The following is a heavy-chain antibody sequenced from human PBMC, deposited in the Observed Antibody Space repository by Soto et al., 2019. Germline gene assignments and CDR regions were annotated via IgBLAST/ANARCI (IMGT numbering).Heavy chain of an antibody. CDR1: GFCFTSYT. J-gene: IGHJ3*02. V-gene: IGHV3-21*01. D-gene: IGHD2-2*01. Sequence: GGSLRLSCAASGFCFTSYTMNWVRQAPGKGLEWVASISAGGRSIYYADSLKGRSTVSRDNAKSSLYLQMNSLRAEDTAVYYCTRSTPGNPFDIWGQGTMVTV. CDR2: ISAGGRSI. CDR3: TRSTPGNPFDI.